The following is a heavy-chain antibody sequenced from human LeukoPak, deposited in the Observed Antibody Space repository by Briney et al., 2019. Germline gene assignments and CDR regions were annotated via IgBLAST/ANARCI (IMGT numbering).Heavy chain of an antibody. Sequence: GESLKISFKGSGYRFNSYWINWVRPMPGRGLEWMGTIDPSDSYTKYNPSFQGHVTISADKSISTAYLQWSSLKASDTAMYYCARPLSSGYYGGGFDMWGQGTMVTVSS. J-gene: IGHJ3*02. CDR2: IDPSDSYT. D-gene: IGHD3-22*01. CDR1: GYRFNSYW. CDR3: ARPLSSGYYGGGFDM. V-gene: IGHV5-10-1*01.